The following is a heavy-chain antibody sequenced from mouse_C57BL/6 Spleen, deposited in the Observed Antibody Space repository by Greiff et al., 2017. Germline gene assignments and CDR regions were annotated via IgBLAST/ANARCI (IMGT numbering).Heavy chain of an antibody. V-gene: IGHV5-17*01. CDR1: GFTFSDYG. D-gene: IGHD1-1*01. Sequence: VESGGGLVKPGGSLKLSCAASGFTFSDYGMHWVRQAPEKGLEWVSYISSGSSTIYYADTVKGRFTISRDNAKNTLFLQMTSLRTEDTAMYYCARNYGSSYVYYYAMDDWGQGTSVTVSS. CDR3: ARNYGSSYVYYYAMDD. J-gene: IGHJ4*01. CDR2: ISSGSSTI.